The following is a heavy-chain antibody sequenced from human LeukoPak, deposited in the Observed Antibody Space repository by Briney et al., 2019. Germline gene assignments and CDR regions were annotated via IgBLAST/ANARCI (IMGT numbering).Heavy chain of an antibody. D-gene: IGHD4-23*01. J-gene: IGHJ3*02. CDR2: IGTDGSGT. Sequence: GGSLRLSCAASGFTFSCCWMHWVRQVPGKGLVWVSRIGTDGSGTTYADYVKGRFSISRDNARNTLSLQMNSLRAEDTAVYYCARDKYGGNSNAFDIWGQGTLVTVSS. CDR3: ARDKYGGNSNAFDI. CDR1: GFTFSCCW. V-gene: IGHV3-74*01.